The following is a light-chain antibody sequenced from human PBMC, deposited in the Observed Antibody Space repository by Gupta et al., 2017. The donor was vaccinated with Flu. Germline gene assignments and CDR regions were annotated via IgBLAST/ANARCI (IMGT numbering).Light chain of an antibody. Sequence: EIVMTKSPATLSVSPGERATLSCRASQSVSSNLACYQQKPGQAPRLLIYGASTRATGIPARFSGSGSGTEFTLAISSLQSEDFAFYYCQQYNNWPPYSFGQGTKLEIK. J-gene: IGKJ2*03. V-gene: IGKV3-15*01. CDR3: QQYNNWPPYS. CDR1: QSVSSN. CDR2: GAS.